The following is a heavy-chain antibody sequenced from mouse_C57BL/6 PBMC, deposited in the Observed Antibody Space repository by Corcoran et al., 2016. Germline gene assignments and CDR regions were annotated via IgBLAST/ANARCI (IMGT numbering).Heavy chain of an antibody. CDR2: INTYSGVP. D-gene: IGHD2-1*01. CDR1: GYTFTTYG. J-gene: IGHJ2*01. Sequence: QIQLVQSGPELKKPGETVKISRKASGYTFTTYGMSWVKQAPGKGLKWMGWINTYSGVPTYADDFKGRFASSLETSASTAYLQINNLKNEDTATSFCSRTTIVFYYWGQGTTLTFSS. V-gene: IGHV9-3*01. CDR3: SRTTIVFYY.